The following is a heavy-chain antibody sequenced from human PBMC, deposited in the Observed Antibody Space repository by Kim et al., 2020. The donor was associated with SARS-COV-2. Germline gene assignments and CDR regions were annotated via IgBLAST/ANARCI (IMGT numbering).Heavy chain of an antibody. J-gene: IGHJ4*02. Sequence: DSVKGRFTISRDNSKNTLYLQMNSLRAEDTAVYYCAKETYYYGSGSYFGYWGQGTLVTVSS. V-gene: IGHV3-23*01. CDR3: AKETYYYGSGSYFGY. D-gene: IGHD3-10*01.